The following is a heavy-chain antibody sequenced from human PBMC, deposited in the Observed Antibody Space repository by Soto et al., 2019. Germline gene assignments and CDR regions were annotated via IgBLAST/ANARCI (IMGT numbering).Heavy chain of an antibody. J-gene: IGHJ4*02. CDR2: ISGSGGST. CDR1: GFTFSSYA. Sequence: EVQLLESGGGLVQPGGSLRLSCAASGFTFSSYAMSWVRQAPGKGLEWVSAISGSGGSTYYADSVKGRFTISRDNSKNTLYLAMNSLRAEETAVYYCAKRHARIAAAGGGVADYWGQGTLVTVSS. CDR3: AKRHARIAAAGGGVADY. D-gene: IGHD6-13*01. V-gene: IGHV3-23*01.